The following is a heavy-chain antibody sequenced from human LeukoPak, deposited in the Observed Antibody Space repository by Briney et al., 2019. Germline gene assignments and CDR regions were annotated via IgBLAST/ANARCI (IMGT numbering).Heavy chain of an antibody. CDR2: ISGSGGST. CDR1: GFTFSSYA. CDR3: AKDLCRYDILTGVP. J-gene: IGHJ4*02. D-gene: IGHD3-9*01. V-gene: IGHV3-23*01. Sequence: GGSLRLSCAASGFTFSSYAMSWVRQAPGKGLGWVSAISGSGGSTYYADSVKGRFTISRDNSKNTLYLQMNSLRAEDTAVYYCAKDLCRYDILTGVPWGQGTLVTVSS.